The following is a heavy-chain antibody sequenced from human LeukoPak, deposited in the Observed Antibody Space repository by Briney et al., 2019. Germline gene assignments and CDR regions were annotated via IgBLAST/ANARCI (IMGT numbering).Heavy chain of an antibody. Sequence: PSETLSLTCTVSGGSISSYYWSWIRQPPGKGPEWIGYIYYSGSTNYNPSLKSRVTISVDTSKNQFSLKLSSVTAADTAVYYCAATYYYDSSFDYWGQGTLVTVSS. CDR2: IYYSGST. CDR1: GGSISSYY. J-gene: IGHJ4*02. D-gene: IGHD3-22*01. CDR3: AATYYYDSSFDY. V-gene: IGHV4-59*01.